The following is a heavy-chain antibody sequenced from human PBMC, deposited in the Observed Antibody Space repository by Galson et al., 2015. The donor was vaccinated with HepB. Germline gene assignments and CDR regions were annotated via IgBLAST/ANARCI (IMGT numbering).Heavy chain of an antibody. J-gene: IGHJ4*02. CDR2: TYYRSQWYN. CDR1: GDSVSSNSAA. CDR3: AREDTLFHGGPVGRRRIDY. Sequence: CAISGDSVSSNSAAWIWIRQSPSRGLEWLGRTYYRSQWYNDYAVSVKSRITINADTSKNQFSLQVNSVTPDDTAVYYCAREDTLFHGGPVGRRRIDYWGQGTLVTVSS. V-gene: IGHV6-1*01. D-gene: IGHD2-15*01.